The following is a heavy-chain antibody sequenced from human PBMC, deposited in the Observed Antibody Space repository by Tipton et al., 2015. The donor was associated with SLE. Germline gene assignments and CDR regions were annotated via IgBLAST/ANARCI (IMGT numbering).Heavy chain of an antibody. CDR2: IRYDGSNK. D-gene: IGHD7-27*01. Sequence: SLRLSCAASGFTFSSYGMHWVRQAPGKGLEWVAFIRYDGSNKYYEDSVKGRFTTSRDNSKKTLYLQMNSLRAEDTAVYYCAKPDLGTFDTWGQGPLVTVSS. CDR1: GFTFSSYG. V-gene: IGHV3-30*02. CDR3: AKPDLGTFDT. J-gene: IGHJ4*02.